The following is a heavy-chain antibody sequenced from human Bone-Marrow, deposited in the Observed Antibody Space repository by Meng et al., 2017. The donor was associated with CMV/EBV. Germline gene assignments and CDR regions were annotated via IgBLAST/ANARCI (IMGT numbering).Heavy chain of an antibody. CDR2: ISSSGGTI. Sequence: GGSLRLSCVASGFNFSHYEMNWVRQVPGKGLEWVSYISSSGGTIHYVDSVKGRFTTSRDNSKNTLYLQMNSLRTEDTAVYYCATSYSGTGWHAFDLWGQGTMVTVSS. D-gene: IGHD1-26*01. CDR1: GFNFSHYE. CDR3: ATSYSGTGWHAFDL. V-gene: IGHV3-48*03. J-gene: IGHJ3*01.